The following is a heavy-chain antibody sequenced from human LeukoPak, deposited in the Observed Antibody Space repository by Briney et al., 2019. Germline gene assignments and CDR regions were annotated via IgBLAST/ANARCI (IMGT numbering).Heavy chain of an antibody. CDR3: ARVNYCSSTSSENYYYYYMDV. Sequence: ASVKVSCKASGYTFTSYGISWVRQAPGQGLEWMGWISAYNGNTNYAQKLQGRVTMTTDTSTSTAYMELRSLRSDDTAVYYCARVNYCSSTSSENYYYYYMDVWGKGTTVTVSS. V-gene: IGHV1-18*01. J-gene: IGHJ6*03. CDR1: GYTFTSYG. D-gene: IGHD2-2*01. CDR2: ISAYNGNT.